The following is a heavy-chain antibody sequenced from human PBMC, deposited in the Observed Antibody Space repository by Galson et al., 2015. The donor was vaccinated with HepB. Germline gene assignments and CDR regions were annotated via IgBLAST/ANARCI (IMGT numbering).Heavy chain of an antibody. CDR3: ARAQRGGMDV. CDR1: GFTFSWSW. V-gene: IGHV3-74*01. J-gene: IGHJ6*02. Sequence: SLRLSCAASGFTFSWSWMHWVRQAPGKGLVWVSRIKDDGSTTGYADSVKGRFTVSRDNAKNTLYLQMNSLRVEDTALYYCARAQRGGMDVWGQGTTVTASS. CDR2: IKDDGSTT.